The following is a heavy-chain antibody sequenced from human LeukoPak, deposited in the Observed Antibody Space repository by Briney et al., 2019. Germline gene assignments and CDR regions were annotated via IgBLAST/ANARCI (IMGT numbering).Heavy chain of an antibody. J-gene: IGHJ4*02. D-gene: IGHD6-13*01. CDR2: ISSSSSYI. CDR3: ARELTWGIAAAGTMDY. Sequence: PGGSLRLSCAASGFTFSSYSMNWVRQAPGKGLEWVSSISSSSSYIYFADSVKGRFTISRDNAKNSLYLQMNSLRAEDTAVYYCARELTWGIAAAGTMDYWGQGTLVTVSS. V-gene: IGHV3-21*01. CDR1: GFTFSSYS.